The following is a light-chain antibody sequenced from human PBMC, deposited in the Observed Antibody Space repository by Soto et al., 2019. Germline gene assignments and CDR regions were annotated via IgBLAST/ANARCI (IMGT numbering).Light chain of an antibody. Sequence: QSALTQPASVSGSPGRSITISCTGTSSDVGGHKYVSWYQQHPDEAPKLIIYEVSNRPSGVSNRFSGSKSGNTASLTISGLQAEDEADYYCMSYTDNRNLVFGGGTKVTVL. CDR2: EVS. CDR1: SSDVGGHKY. V-gene: IGLV2-14*01. CDR3: MSYTDNRNLV. J-gene: IGLJ3*02.